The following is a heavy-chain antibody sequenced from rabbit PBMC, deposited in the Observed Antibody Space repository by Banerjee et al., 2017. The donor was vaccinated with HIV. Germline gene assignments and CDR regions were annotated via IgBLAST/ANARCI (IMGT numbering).Heavy chain of an antibody. D-gene: IGHD4-1*01. CDR1: GFSFSSSDY. J-gene: IGHJ6*01. V-gene: IGHV1S40*01. CDR3: ARDLDGVIGWNFGW. Sequence: QSLEESGGGLVQPEGYLTLTCKASGFSFSSSDYICWVCQAPGKGLEWISCIAGSSSGFTYSATWATGRFTLSKTSSTTVTLQMTSLTAADTATYFCARDLDGVIGWNFGWWGPGTLVTVS. CDR2: IAGSSSGFT.